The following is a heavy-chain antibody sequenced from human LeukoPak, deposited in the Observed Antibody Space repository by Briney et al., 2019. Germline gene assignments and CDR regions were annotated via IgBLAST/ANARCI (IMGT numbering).Heavy chain of an antibody. CDR1: GFTFDDYA. Sequence: PGRSLRLSCAASGFTFDDYAMHWVRQAPGKGLEWVSGISWNSGSIGYADSVKGRFTISRDNAKNSLYLQMNSLRAEDTALYYCASIPPYDILTGYYLWGQGTLVTVSS. J-gene: IGHJ4*02. CDR3: ASIPPYDILTGYYL. V-gene: IGHV3-9*01. D-gene: IGHD3-9*01. CDR2: ISWNSGSI.